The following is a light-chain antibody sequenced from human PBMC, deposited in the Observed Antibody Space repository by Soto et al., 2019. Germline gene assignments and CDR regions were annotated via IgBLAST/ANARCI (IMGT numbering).Light chain of an antibody. CDR1: QSVSSSY. CDR2: GAS. Sequence: EIVLTQSPGTLSLSPGERATLSCRASQSVSSSYFAWYQQKPGQAPRLLIYGASSRATGIPDRFSGSGSGTDFTLTISRLEPEDFAVYYCQQRLRTFGQGTKVDIK. CDR3: QQRLRT. V-gene: IGKV3-20*01. J-gene: IGKJ1*01.